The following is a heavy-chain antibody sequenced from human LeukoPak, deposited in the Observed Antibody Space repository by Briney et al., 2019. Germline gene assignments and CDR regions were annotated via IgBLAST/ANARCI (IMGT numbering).Heavy chain of an antibody. D-gene: IGHD2/OR15-2a*01. V-gene: IGHV1-2*02. Sequence: ASVKVSCKDSGDTFTGYHMRWVRQAPGQGLEWMGWINPNSGDTNYSQKFQGRVTMTRDTSISTAYMELRRLISDDTAVYYCAGDTTGGHDYWGQGTLVTVSS. CDR3: AGDTTGGHDY. J-gene: IGHJ4*02. CDR2: INPNSGDT. CDR1: GDTFTGYH.